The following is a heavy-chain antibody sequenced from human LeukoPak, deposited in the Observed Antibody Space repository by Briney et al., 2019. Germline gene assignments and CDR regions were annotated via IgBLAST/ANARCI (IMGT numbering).Heavy chain of an antibody. CDR1: GGSISSYY. D-gene: IGHD4-17*01. V-gene: IGHV4-4*09. J-gene: IGHJ6*03. CDR2: IYTSGST. CDR3: ARLHDYGDYYYYYYYMDV. Sequence: SETLSLTRTVSGGSISSYYWSWIRQPPGKGLEWIGYIYTSGSTNYNPSLKSRVTISVDTSKNQFSLKLSSVTAADTAVYYCARLHDYGDYYYYYYYMDVWGKGTTVTVSS.